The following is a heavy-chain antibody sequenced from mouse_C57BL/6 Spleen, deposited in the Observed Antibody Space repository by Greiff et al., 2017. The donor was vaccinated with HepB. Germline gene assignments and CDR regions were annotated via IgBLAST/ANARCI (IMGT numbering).Heavy chain of an antibody. CDR1: GYTFTSYW. J-gene: IGHJ2*01. Sequence: QVQLQQPGAELVKPGASVKLSCKASGYTFTSYWMHWVKQRPGRGLEWIGRIDPNSGGNKYNEKFKSKATLTVDKPSSTASMQLSSLTSEDSAVYYCAISDDGSSYFDYWGQGTTLTVSS. CDR2: IDPNSGGN. CDR3: AISDDGSSYFDY. D-gene: IGHD1-1*01. V-gene: IGHV1-72*01.